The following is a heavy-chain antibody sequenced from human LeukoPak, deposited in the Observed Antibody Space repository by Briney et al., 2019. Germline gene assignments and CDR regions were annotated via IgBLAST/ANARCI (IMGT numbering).Heavy chain of an antibody. CDR3: ARGGTSTRTYYYYGMDV. CDR1: GGTFSSYA. Sequence: ASVKVSCKASGGTFSSYAISWVRQAPGQGLEWMGRIIPILGIANYAQKFQGRVTITADKSTSTAYMELSSLRSEDTAVYYCARGGTSTRTYYYYGMDVWGQGTTVTVTS. CDR2: IIPILGIA. V-gene: IGHV1-69*04. J-gene: IGHJ6*02. D-gene: IGHD1-26*01.